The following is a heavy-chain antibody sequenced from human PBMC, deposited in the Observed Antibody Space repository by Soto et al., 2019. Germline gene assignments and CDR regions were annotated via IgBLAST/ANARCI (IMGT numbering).Heavy chain of an antibody. CDR3: AHRRNVELGPLRLFDY. J-gene: IGHJ4*02. CDR1: GFSLSTSGVG. Sequence: QITLKESGPTLVKPTQTLTLTCTFSGFSLSTSGVGVGWIRQPPGEALEWLALIYWDDDKRYSPSLKSRLTSTQATSKNQVVLTMTDMDPVDTATYFCAHRRNVELGPLRLFDYWGQGTQVTVSS. CDR2: IYWDDDK. V-gene: IGHV2-5*02. D-gene: IGHD2-15*01.